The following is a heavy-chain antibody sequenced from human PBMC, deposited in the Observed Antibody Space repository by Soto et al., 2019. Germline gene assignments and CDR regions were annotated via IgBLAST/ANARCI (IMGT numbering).Heavy chain of an antibody. CDR3: ATGTSKTAAGSIYGTDV. CDR2: IYYSGST. CDR1: GVSVSSYY. Sequence: WETLSLTFFRTGVSVSSYYWSWIQQPPGKGLEWIAHIYYSGSTNYNPSLKSRVTISVDTSKNQYSLKLSSVTAADTAVYYCATGTSKTAAGSIYGTDVWGQGTTVTVSS. D-gene: IGHD6-13*01. J-gene: IGHJ6*02. V-gene: IGHV4-59*08.